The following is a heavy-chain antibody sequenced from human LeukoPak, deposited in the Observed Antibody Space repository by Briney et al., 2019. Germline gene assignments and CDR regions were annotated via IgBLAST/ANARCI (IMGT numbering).Heavy chain of an antibody. CDR2: INHSGST. CDR3: ASPSPNEQPSPYYFDY. CDR1: GGSFSGYY. D-gene: IGHD6-13*01. J-gene: IGHJ4*02. V-gene: IGHV4-34*01. Sequence: SETLSLTCAVYGGSFSGYYWSWIRQPPGKGLEWIGEINHSGSTNYNPSLKSRVTISVDTSKNQFSLKLSSVTAADTAVYYCASPSPNEQPSPYYFDYWGQGTLVTVSS.